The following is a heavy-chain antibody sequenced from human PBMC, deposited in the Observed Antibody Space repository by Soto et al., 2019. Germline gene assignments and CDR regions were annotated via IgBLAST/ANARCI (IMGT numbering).Heavy chain of an antibody. CDR1: GFTFSDFA. V-gene: IGHV3-30-3*01. D-gene: IGHD6-19*01. J-gene: IGHJ6*02. Sequence: QVQLVESGGGVVQPGSSLRLSCAASGFTFSDFAIHWVRQAPGKGLEWVAVISYDGNNKYYADSLKGRFTISRDNSKNTLYLQMDSLRAEDTAVYYCARSARSSGWYPTMYYYSMDVWGQGTTVTVSS. CDR2: ISYDGNNK. CDR3: ARSARSSGWYPTMYYYSMDV.